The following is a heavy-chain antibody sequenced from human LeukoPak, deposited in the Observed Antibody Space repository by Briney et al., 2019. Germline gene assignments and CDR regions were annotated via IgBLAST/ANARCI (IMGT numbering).Heavy chain of an antibody. V-gene: IGHV3-7*01. D-gene: IGHD6-13*01. CDR2: IKEDGSEK. CDR1: GFSFSNHW. J-gene: IGHJ4*02. CDR3: VREVKAAETDFDY. Sequence: PGGSLRLSCAASGFSFSNHWMTWVRQAPGKGLEWVANIKEDGSEKYYVDSLKGRFTISRDNAKNSLFLQMNSLRADDTAVYYCVREVKAAETDFDYWGQGTLVTVSS.